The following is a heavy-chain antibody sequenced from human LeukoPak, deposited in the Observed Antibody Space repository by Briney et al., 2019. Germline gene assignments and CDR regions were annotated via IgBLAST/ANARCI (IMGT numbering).Heavy chain of an antibody. D-gene: IGHD4/OR15-4a*01. J-gene: IGHJ5*01. CDR2: ISGSGDRT. CDR1: GFTFSNYA. Sequence: PGGSLRPSCAASGFTFSNYALTWVRQAPGKGLEWVSTISGSGDRTYYSDSVKGRFTISRDNAKDTLFLQMSSLRAEDTAFYYCAKDLYDYGDHRFLDSWGQGTLVTVSS. V-gene: IGHV3-23*01. CDR3: AKDLYDYGDHRFLDS.